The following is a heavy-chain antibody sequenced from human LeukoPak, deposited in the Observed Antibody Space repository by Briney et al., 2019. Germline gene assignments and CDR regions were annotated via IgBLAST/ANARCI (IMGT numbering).Heavy chain of an antibody. Sequence: GGSLRLSCAASGFTFTTYWMHWVRQAPGKGLVWFSRINSDVSSTNYADSVKGRFTISRDNAKNTLYLQMNSLRAADTAVYYCARGPAYYFDTSGYHSGYWGQGTLVTVSS. CDR1: GFTFTTYW. V-gene: IGHV3-74*01. CDR3: ARGPAYYFDTSGYHSGY. D-gene: IGHD3-22*01. J-gene: IGHJ4*02. CDR2: INSDVSST.